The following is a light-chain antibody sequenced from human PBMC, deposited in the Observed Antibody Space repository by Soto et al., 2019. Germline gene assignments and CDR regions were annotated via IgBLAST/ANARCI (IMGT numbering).Light chain of an antibody. J-gene: IGLJ1*01. Sequence: QSSLTQPRSVSGSPGQSVTISCTGTSSDVGGYNYVSWYQQHPGKAPKLMIYDVSKRPSGVPDRFSGSKSGNMASLTISGLQAEDEADYYCCSYAGSYTPVFGNGTKLTLL. V-gene: IGLV2-11*01. CDR2: DVS. CDR3: CSYAGSYTPV. CDR1: SSDVGGYNY.